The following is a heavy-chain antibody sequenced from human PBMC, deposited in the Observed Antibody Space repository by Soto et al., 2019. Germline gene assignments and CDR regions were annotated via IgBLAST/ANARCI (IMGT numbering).Heavy chain of an antibody. CDR3: GKELNYDFWSGYSGP. J-gene: IGHJ5*01. CDR2: TSGSGGST. CDR1: GFTFSSYA. D-gene: IGHD3-3*01. Sequence: GGSLRLSCAASGFTFSSYAMSWVRQAPGKGLEWVSATSGSGGSTYYANSVKGRFTISRDNSKNTLYLQMNSLRAEDTAVYYCGKELNYDFWSGYSGPWGQGTLVTVSS. V-gene: IGHV3-23*01.